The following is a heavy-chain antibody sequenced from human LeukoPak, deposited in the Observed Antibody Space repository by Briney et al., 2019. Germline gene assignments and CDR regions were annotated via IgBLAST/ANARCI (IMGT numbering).Heavy chain of an antibody. CDR2: IYYSGST. V-gene: IGHV4-59*01. J-gene: IGHJ3*02. Sequence: SETLSLTCTVSGGSISSYYWSWIRQPPGKGLEWIGYIYYSGSTNYNPSLKSRVTISVDTSKNQFSLKLSSVTAADTAVYYCARTASGSLLNAFDIWGQGTMVTVSS. D-gene: IGHD1-26*01. CDR1: GGSISSYY. CDR3: ARTASGSLLNAFDI.